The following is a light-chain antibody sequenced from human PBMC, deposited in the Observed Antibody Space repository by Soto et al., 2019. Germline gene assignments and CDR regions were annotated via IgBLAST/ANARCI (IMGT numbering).Light chain of an antibody. CDR2: LGS. Sequence: DIVMTQSPLSLPVTPGEPASISCRSSRNLLHIDGYNYLDWYLQKPGQSPQLLIYLGSYRASGVPDRFSGSGSGTDFTLRISRVEAEDVGVYYGMQAVYTRTFGPGNKVDIK. J-gene: IGKJ1*01. V-gene: IGKV2-28*01. CDR1: RNLLHIDGYNY. CDR3: MQAVYTRT.